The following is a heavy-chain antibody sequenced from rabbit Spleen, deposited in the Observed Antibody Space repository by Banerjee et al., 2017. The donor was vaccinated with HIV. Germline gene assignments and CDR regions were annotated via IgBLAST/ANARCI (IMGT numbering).Heavy chain of an antibody. CDR1: GVSFSSNYY. V-gene: IGHV1S40*01. CDR2: IYAAKGST. D-gene: IGHD4-1*01. Sequence: QSLEESGGDLVKPGASLTLTCTASGVSFSSNYYISWVRQAPGKGLEWIGIIYAAKGSTDYASWVNGRFTISSDNAQSTVDLKMTSLTAADTATYFCARAIVPWLGLTRLDLWGPGTLVTVS. CDR3: ARAIVPWLGLTRLDL. J-gene: IGHJ3*01.